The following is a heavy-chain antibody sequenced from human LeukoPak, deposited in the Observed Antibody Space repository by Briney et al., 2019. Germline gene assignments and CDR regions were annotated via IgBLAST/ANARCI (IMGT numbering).Heavy chain of an antibody. V-gene: IGHV1-2*02. CDR2: INPNSGGT. D-gene: IGHD4-23*01. J-gene: IGHJ6*02. Sequence: GASVKVSCKASGYTFTDYHMHWVRQAPGQGLEWMGWINPNSGGTNYAQKFQGRVTMTRDTSITTAYMELNRLKSDDTAVYYCARDGYGGSDYYYGMDVWGQGTTVTVSS. CDR3: ARDGYGGSDYYYGMDV. CDR1: GYTFTDYH.